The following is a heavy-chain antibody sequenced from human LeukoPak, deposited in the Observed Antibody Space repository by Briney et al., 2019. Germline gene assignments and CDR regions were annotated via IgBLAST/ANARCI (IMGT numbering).Heavy chain of an antibody. D-gene: IGHD5-18*01. J-gene: IGHJ3*02. CDR2: MNPNSGDT. Sequence: ASGKVSCKASGYSFTSYDINWVRQATGQGLEWRGWMNPNSGDTGYAQKFQGRVTMTRNTSIITAYMELSSLTSEDTAVYYCARGYSYGYNDAFDIWGQGTMVTVSS. CDR3: ARGYSYGYNDAFDI. CDR1: GYSFTSYD. V-gene: IGHV1-8*01.